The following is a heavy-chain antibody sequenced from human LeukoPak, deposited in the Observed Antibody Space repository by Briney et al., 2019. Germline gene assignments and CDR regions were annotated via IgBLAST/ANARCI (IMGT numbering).Heavy chain of an antibody. CDR3: ARTRYYYGSGSRYVWFDP. Sequence: SETLSLTCAVYGGAFSGYYWSWVRQPPGKGLEWIGEINHSGSTNYNPSLKSRVTISVDTSKNQFSLKLSSVTAADTAVYYCARTRYYYGSGSRYVWFDPWGQGTLVTVSS. D-gene: IGHD3-10*01. CDR2: INHSGST. CDR1: GGAFSGYY. V-gene: IGHV4-34*01. J-gene: IGHJ5*02.